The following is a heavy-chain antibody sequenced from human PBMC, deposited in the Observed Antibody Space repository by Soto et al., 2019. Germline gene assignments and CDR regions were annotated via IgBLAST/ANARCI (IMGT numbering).Heavy chain of an antibody. Sequence: WGSLGLPCAASGFTFSFYAMSWVRQAPGKGLEWVSTISGNGGTSYADFVRGRFTVSRDNSKNTLYLQMNSLRADETAVYYCAKDAPGSGWLSDYWGQGTLVTVSS. CDR2: ISGNGGT. D-gene: IGHD3-3*01. CDR3: AKDAPGSGWLSDY. J-gene: IGHJ4*02. CDR1: GFTFSFYA. V-gene: IGHV3-23*01.